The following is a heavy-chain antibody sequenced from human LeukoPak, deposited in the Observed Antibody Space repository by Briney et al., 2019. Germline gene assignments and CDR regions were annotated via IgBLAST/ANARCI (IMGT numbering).Heavy chain of an antibody. J-gene: IGHJ4*02. D-gene: IGHD5-12*01. CDR2: INHSGST. CDR1: GGSISSYY. Sequence: SGTLSLTCAVSGGSISSYYWSWIRQPPGKGLEWIGEINHSGSTNYNPSLKSRVTISVDTSKNQFSLKLSSVTAADTAVYYCARHGSMATYYFDYWGQGTLVTVSS. V-gene: IGHV4-34*01. CDR3: ARHGSMATYYFDY.